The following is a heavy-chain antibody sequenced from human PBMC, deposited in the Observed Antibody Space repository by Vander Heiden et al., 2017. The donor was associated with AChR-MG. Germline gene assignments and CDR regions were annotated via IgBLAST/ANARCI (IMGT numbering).Heavy chain of an antibody. V-gene: IGHV3-23*01. J-gene: IGHJ2*01. CDR1: GFTFSAYA. Sequence: EVQLLQSGGDLVQPGGSLRLSCAASGFTFSAYAMSWVRQAPGKGLGWVSAISGSGGSTYYADSVKGRFTIPRDNSKNTLYLQMNSLRAEDTAVYFCARSHGAVERYFDLWGRGTLITVSS. CDR3: ARSHGAVERYFDL. CDR2: ISGSGGST.